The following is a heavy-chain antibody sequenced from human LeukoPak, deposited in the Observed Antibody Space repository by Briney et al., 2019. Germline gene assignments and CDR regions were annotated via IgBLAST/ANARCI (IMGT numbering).Heavy chain of an antibody. D-gene: IGHD2-2*01. CDR1: GYSISSGYY. V-gene: IGHV4-38-2*02. CDR3: ARWGRYCSSTSCYPFAFDI. J-gene: IGHJ3*02. CDR2: IYHSGST. Sequence: SETLSLTCTVSGYSISSGYYWGWTRQPPGKGLEWIGSIYHSGSTYYNPSLKSRVTISVDTSKNQFSMKLSSVTAADTAVYYCARWGRYCSSTSCYPFAFDIWGQGTMVTVSS.